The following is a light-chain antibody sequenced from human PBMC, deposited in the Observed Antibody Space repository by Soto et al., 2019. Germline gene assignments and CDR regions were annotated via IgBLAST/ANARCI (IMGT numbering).Light chain of an antibody. V-gene: IGKV1-5*03. J-gene: IGKJ5*01. CDR3: QQYNSWTTIT. CDR1: QSINSW. CDR2: KAS. Sequence: DIQMTQSPSTLSASVGDRVTITCRASQSINSWLAWYQQKPGKAPKLLIYKASSLESGVPSRFSGSGSGTEFTLTISSLQPDDFAVYYCQQYNSWTTITFGQGTRLEIK.